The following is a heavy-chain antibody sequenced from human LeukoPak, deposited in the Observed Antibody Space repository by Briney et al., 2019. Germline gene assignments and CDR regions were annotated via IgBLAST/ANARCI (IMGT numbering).Heavy chain of an antibody. J-gene: IGHJ5*02. CDR3: ARVNDCFPTSCYSRWFDP. CDR1: GFTFSSYA. CDR2: VDYGGSP. Sequence: KSGGSLRLSCAASGFTFSSYAMSWVRQAPGKGLEWIGSVDYGGSPIYNPSLTSRVTMSVDTSKNQFSLKMRSVTAADTAIYYCARVNDCFPTSCYSRWFDPWGQGTLVTVSS. V-gene: IGHV4-39*07. D-gene: IGHD2-2*02.